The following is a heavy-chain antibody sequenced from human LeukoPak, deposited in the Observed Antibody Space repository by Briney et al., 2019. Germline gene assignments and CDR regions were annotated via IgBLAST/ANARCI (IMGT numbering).Heavy chain of an antibody. Sequence: SETLSLTCTVSGGSISSSSYYWGWIRQPPGQGLEWIGSIYYSGSTYYNPSLKSRVTISVDTSKNQFSLKLSSVTAADTAVYYCARGEVIPDYWGQGTLVTVSS. J-gene: IGHJ4*02. D-gene: IGHD3-22*01. CDR2: IYYSGST. CDR3: ARGEVIPDY. V-gene: IGHV4-39*01. CDR1: GGSISSSSYY.